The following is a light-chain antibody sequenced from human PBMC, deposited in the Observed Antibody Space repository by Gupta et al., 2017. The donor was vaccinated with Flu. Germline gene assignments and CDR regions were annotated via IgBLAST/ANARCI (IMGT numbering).Light chain of an antibody. Sequence: DIRMTQSPSSLSASVGDRVTLTCRASQNILPYVNWYQQKPGKAPTLLISVASRLQVGVPSRVSGSGSGTDFTLTINSLQPEDFATYFGQQGSTIPSTFGQGTKVEIK. CDR2: VAS. V-gene: IGKV1-39*01. CDR1: QNILPY. CDR3: QQGSTIPST. J-gene: IGKJ1*01.